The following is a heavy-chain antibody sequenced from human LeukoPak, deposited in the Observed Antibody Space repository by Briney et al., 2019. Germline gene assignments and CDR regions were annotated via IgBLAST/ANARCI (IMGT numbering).Heavy chain of an antibody. CDR1: GFTFSSYG. V-gene: IGHV3-30*02. J-gene: IGHJ4*02. CDR2: IRYDGSNK. D-gene: IGHD3-3*01. CDR3: ARDKDDFWSGYYDY. Sequence: GGSPRLSCAASGFTFSSYGMHWVRQAPGKGLEWVAFIRYDGSNKYYADSVKGRFTISRDNSKNTLYLQMNSLRAEDMAVYYCARDKDDFWSGYYDYWGQGTLVTVSS.